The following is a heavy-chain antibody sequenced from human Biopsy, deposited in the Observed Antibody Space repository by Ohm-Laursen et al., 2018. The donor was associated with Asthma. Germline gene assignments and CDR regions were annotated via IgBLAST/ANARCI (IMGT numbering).Heavy chain of an antibody. D-gene: IGHD6-19*01. CDR2: IHYSGST. CDR3: ARASVAVSSNWFDP. V-gene: IGHV4-30-4*01. J-gene: IGHJ5*02. Sequence: SQTLSLTCTVSGASIKTDDHYWSRLRQPPGKGLEWFGFIHYSGSTPYNPSLKGGVTISVDTSKNQFSLKLSSVTAADTAVYYCARASVAVSSNWFDPWGQGTLVTVSS. CDR1: GASIKTDDHY.